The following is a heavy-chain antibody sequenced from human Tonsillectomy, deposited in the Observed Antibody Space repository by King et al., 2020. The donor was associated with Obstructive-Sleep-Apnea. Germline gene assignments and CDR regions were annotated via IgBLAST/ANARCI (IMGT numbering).Heavy chain of an antibody. V-gene: IGHV1-46*01. D-gene: IGHD2-21*02. J-gene: IGHJ4*02. CDR1: GYAFTAYY. CDR2: INPNGGST. Sequence: VQLVESGAEVKKPGASVKVSCKASGYAFTAYYVHWVRQAPGQGLEFMGMINPNGGSTRYPQKFQGRVTLTRDAATSTVYMEMRSLRSDDTAGYYCARDPAYCGGDCYSEVAYWGQGTLVTVSS. CDR3: ARDPAYCGGDCYSEVAY.